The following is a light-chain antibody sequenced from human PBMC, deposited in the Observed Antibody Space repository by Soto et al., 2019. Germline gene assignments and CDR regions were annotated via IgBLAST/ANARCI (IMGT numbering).Light chain of an antibody. CDR1: QSVNNNY. J-gene: IGKJ2*01. CDR2: GAS. V-gene: IGKV3-20*01. CDR3: QHYRSSPPKYT. Sequence: EIVLTQSPGTLSLSPGERATLSCRASQSVNNNYLAWYQQKLGQAPRLLIFGASSRATGIPDRFSGSGSGTDFTLTISRLEPEDFAVYYCQHYRSSPPKYTFGQGTTLEIK.